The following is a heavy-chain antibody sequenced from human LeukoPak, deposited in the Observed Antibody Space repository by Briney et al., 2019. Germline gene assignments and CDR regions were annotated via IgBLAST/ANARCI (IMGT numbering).Heavy chain of an antibody. CDR3: ASRWGYYDSSGYYRRNNWFDP. Sequence: PSETLSLPCTVSGGPISSSSYYWGWIRRPPGKGLEWIGSIYYSGSIYYNPSLKSRVTISVDTSKNQFSLKLSSMTAADTAVYYCASRWGYYDSSGYYRRNNWFDPWGQGTLVTVSS. CDR1: GGPISSSSYY. CDR2: IYYSGSI. D-gene: IGHD3-22*01. J-gene: IGHJ5*02. V-gene: IGHV4-39*01.